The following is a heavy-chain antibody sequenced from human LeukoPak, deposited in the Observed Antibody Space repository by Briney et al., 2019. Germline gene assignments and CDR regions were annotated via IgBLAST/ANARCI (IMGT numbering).Heavy chain of an antibody. CDR1: GFTVSSNY. V-gene: IGHV3-53*01. J-gene: IGHJ6*04. Sequence: GGSLRLSCAASGFTVSSNYMSWVRQAPGKGLEWVSVIYSGGSTYYADSVKGRFTISRDDSKNTLYLQMNSLRAEDTAVYYCARDLFGLHTTEGVWGKGTTVTVSS. CDR2: IYSGGST. CDR3: ARDLFGLHTTEGV. D-gene: IGHD3-10*01.